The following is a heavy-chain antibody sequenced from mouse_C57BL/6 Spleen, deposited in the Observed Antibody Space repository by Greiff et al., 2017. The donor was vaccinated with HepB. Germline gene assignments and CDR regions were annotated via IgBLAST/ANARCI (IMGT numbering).Heavy chain of an antibody. CDR2: IYPGSGNT. D-gene: IGHD1-1*01. V-gene: IGHV1-66*01. CDR1: GYSFTSYY. CDR3: ARWDYYGSSYNFDY. Sequence: VKLVESGPELVKPGASVKISCKASGYSFTSYYIHWVKQRPGQGLEWIGWIYPGSGNTKYNEKFKGKATLTADTSSSTAYMQLSSLTSEDSAVYYCARWDYYGSSYNFDYWGQGTTLTVSS. J-gene: IGHJ2*01.